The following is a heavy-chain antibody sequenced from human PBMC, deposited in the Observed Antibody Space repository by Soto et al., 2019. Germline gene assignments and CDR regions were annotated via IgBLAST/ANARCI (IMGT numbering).Heavy chain of an antibody. J-gene: IGHJ5*02. Sequence: PGESLKISCKGSGYSFTSYWISWVRQMPGKGLEGMGRIDPSCSYTNYSPSFQGHVTISADKSISPAYLQWSSLKASDTAMYYCARHSPPPYYDFWSGYHNWFDPWGQGTLVTVSS. CDR2: IDPSCSYT. CDR3: ARHSPPPYYDFWSGYHNWFDP. D-gene: IGHD3-3*01. V-gene: IGHV5-10-1*01. CDR1: GYSFTSYW.